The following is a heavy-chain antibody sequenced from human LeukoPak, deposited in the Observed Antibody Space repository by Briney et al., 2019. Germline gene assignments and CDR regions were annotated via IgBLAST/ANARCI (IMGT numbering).Heavy chain of an antibody. V-gene: IGHV3-30*04. Sequence: PGGSLRLSCAASGFTFSSYAMHWVRQAPGKGLEWVAVISYDGSNKYYADSVKGRFTISRDNSKNTLYLQVNSLRAEDTAVYYCARALQLWLYYFDYWGQGTLVTVSS. CDR3: ARALQLWLYYFDY. CDR1: GFTFSSYA. D-gene: IGHD5-18*01. J-gene: IGHJ4*02. CDR2: ISYDGSNK.